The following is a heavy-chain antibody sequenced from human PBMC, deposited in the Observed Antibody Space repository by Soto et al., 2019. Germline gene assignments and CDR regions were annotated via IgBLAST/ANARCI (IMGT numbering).Heavy chain of an antibody. D-gene: IGHD6-19*01. J-gene: IGHJ4*02. CDR3: AKVLLSGWYGGANFDY. CDR2: ISYDGSNK. V-gene: IGHV3-30*18. CDR1: GFTFSSYG. Sequence: QVPLVESGGGVVQPGRSLRLSCAASGFTFSSYGMHWVRQAPGKGLEWVAVISYDGSNKYYADSVKGRFTISRDNSKNTLYLQMNSLRAEDTAVYYCAKVLLSGWYGGANFDYWGQGTLVTVSS.